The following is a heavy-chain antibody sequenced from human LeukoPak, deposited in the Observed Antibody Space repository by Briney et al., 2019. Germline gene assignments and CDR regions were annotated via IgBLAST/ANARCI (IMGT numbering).Heavy chain of an antibody. Sequence: KPSETLSLTCTVSGYSISSGYYWGWIRQPPGKGLEWIGSIYHSGSTYYNPSLKSRVTISVDTSKNQFSLKLSSVTAADTAVYYCARGHYYDSSGYYLAEYFQHWGQGTLVTVSS. CDR1: GYSISSGYY. V-gene: IGHV4-38-2*02. CDR3: ARGHYYDSSGYYLAEYFQH. J-gene: IGHJ1*01. CDR2: IYHSGST. D-gene: IGHD3-22*01.